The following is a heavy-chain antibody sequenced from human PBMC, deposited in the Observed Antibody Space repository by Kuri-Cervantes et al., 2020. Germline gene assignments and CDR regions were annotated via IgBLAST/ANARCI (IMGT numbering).Heavy chain of an antibody. CDR3: AKDCLDYYGSGSSNGMDV. J-gene: IGHJ6*02. CDR1: GFTFSSYA. Sequence: GGSLRLSCAASGFTFSSYAMHWVRQAPGKGLEWVAVISYDGSNKYYADSVKGRFTISRDNYKNTLYLQMNSLRAEDTAVYYCAKDCLDYYGSGSSNGMDVWGQGTTVTVSS. CDR2: ISYDGSNK. V-gene: IGHV3-30-3*01. D-gene: IGHD3-10*01.